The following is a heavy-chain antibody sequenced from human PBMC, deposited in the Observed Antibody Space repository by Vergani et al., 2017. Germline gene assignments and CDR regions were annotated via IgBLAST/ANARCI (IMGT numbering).Heavy chain of an antibody. D-gene: IGHD3-22*01. Sequence: EVQLVQSGAVVKTPGEPLQISCKGSGYSFTSYWIGWVRQTPGKGLEWMGIIYPGDSDTRYSPSFQGPVTISAAKSISTAYLQWSSLKASDTAMYYCARRAPNYYDSSGHFDCWSQGTLVTVSS. CDR1: GYSFTSYW. V-gene: IGHV5-51*03. J-gene: IGHJ4*02. CDR2: IYPGDSDT. CDR3: ARRAPNYYDSSGHFDC.